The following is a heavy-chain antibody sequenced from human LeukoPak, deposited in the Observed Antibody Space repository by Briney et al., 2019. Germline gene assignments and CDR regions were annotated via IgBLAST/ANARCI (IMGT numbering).Heavy chain of an antibody. CDR3: ARGSREPL. D-gene: IGHD1-26*01. CDR1: GDSISRYY. V-gene: IGHV4-59*01. J-gene: IGHJ4*02. Sequence: PSETLSLTCTVSGDSISRYYWSWVRQPPGRGLECIGFISNSGIPNYNPSLKSRVTISVDTSKNQFFLNLYSVTAADTAVYYCARGSREPLWGQGTLVTVSS. CDR2: ISNSGIP.